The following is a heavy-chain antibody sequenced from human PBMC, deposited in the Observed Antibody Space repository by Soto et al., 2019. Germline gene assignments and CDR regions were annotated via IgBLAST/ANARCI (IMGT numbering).Heavy chain of an antibody. D-gene: IGHD2-2*01. V-gene: IGHV3-48*02. CDR3: ARDGRSRDGRNFGY. CDR2: ISSSTSTI. Sequence: PGGSLRLSCAASGFTFTSYSMNWVRQAPGKGLEWVSYISSSTSTIYYADSVKGRFTISRGNAKNSLYLQMNSLRDEDTAVYYWARDGRSRDGRNFGYWGQGTLVTVSS. CDR1: GFTFTSYS. J-gene: IGHJ4*02.